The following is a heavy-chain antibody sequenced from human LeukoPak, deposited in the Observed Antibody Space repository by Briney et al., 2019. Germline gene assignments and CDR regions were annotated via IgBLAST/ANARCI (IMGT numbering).Heavy chain of an antibody. V-gene: IGHV3-30*01. CDR1: GFTFSSYA. CDR3: AGEEGITIFGVVIIPAGHFDY. CDR2: ISYDGSNK. J-gene: IGHJ4*02. Sequence: GRSLRLSCAASGFTFSSYAMHWVRQAPGKGLEWVAVISYDGSNKYYADSVKSRFTISRDNSKNTLYLQMNSLRAEDTAVYYCAGEEGITIFGVVIIPAGHFDYWGQGTLVTVSS. D-gene: IGHD3-3*01.